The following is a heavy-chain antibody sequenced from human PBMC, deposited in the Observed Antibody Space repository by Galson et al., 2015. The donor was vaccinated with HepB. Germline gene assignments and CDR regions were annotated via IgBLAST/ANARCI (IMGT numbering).Heavy chain of an antibody. V-gene: IGHV3-21*01. J-gene: IGHJ4*02. CDR1: GFTFTTYS. CDR3: VRADFGVAIPYTTFDF. Sequence: SLRLSCAASGFTFTTYSFSWVRQAPGKGLEWVSSISSSGCYIYYADSLQGRFTISRDNAKNTLYLQMNSLRAEDTAMYYCVRADFGVAIPYTTFDFWGQGALVTVSS. D-gene: IGHD3-3*01. CDR2: ISSSGCYI.